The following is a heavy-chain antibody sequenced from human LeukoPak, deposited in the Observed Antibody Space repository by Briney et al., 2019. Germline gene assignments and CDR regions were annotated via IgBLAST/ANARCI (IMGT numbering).Heavy chain of an antibody. CDR3: TRNPTGGYYYFDY. Sequence: SETLSLTCTVSGGSVSSGSYYWGWIRQPPGKGLEWIGNIYYSGSTYYNPSLKSRVTISVETSKNQFSLKLSSVTAADTAVYYCTRNPTGGYYYFDYWGQGMLVTVSS. CDR1: GGSVSSGSYY. CDR2: IYYSGST. D-gene: IGHD2-8*02. V-gene: IGHV4-39*07. J-gene: IGHJ4*02.